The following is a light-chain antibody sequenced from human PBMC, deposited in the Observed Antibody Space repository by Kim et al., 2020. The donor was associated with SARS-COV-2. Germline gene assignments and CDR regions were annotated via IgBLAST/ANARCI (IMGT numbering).Light chain of an antibody. CDR3: AAWDDSLSGWV. Sequence: GQRVTISCSGSSSNIGSNYVYWYQQLPGTAPKLLIYRNNQWPSGVPDRFSGSKSGTSASLAISGLRSEDEADYYCAAWDDSLSGWVFGGGTKLTAL. CDR2: RNN. CDR1: SSNIGSNY. V-gene: IGLV1-47*01. J-gene: IGLJ3*02.